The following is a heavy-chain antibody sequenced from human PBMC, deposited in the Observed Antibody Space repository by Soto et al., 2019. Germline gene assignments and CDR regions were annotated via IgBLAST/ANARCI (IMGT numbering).Heavy chain of an antibody. CDR2: INSDGSST. V-gene: IGHV3-74*01. Sequence: EVQLVESGGGLVQPGESLRLSCAASGFTFSSYWMHWVRQAPGKGLVWVSRINSDGSSTSYAGSVKGRFTISRDNAXXXXXXXXXXLXAEDTAVYYCVRTSLVVAAATREDYCGQGTLVTVSS. J-gene: IGHJ4*02. D-gene: IGHD2-15*01. CDR3: VRTSLVVAAATREDY. CDR1: GFTFSSYW.